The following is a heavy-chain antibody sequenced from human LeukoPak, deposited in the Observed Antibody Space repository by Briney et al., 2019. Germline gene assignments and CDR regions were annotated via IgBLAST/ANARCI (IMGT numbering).Heavy chain of an antibody. V-gene: IGHV3-53*01. CDR1: GLTVSSNY. D-gene: IGHD3-16*01. CDR3: ARMGYDAFDI. J-gene: IGHJ3*02. CDR2: IYSGGST. Sequence: GGSLRLSCAASGLTVSSNYMSWVRQAPGKGLEWVSVIYSGGSTYYADSVKGRFTISRDNSNDTLYLQMNSLRAEDTAVYYCARMGYDAFDIWGHGTMVTVSA.